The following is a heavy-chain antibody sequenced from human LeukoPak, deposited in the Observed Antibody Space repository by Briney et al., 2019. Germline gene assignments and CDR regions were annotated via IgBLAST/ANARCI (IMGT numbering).Heavy chain of an antibody. D-gene: IGHD6-13*01. V-gene: IGHV4-61*02. CDR2: IYTSGST. CDR3: ARLAYSSSWYFDY. Sequence: PSETLSLTCAVSGGSISGGSYYWSWIRQPAGKGLEWIGRIYTSGSTNYNPSLKSRVTISVDTSKNQFSLKLSSVTAADTAVYYCARLAYSSSWYFDYWGQGTLVTVSS. J-gene: IGHJ4*02. CDR1: GGSISGGSYY.